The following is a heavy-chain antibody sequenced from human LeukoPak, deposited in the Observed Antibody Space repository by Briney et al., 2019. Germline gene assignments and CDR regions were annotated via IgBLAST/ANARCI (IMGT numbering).Heavy chain of an antibody. J-gene: IGHJ4*02. D-gene: IGHD6-13*01. V-gene: IGHV3-74*01. Sequence: EPGGSLRLSCAASGFTLSSYWMHWVRQAPGKGLVWVSRFYGDASSASYTDSVKGRFTISGDNAKNTLYLQMDSLRAEDTAVYYCASSSNTWYGGFDYWGQGTLVTVSS. CDR1: GFTLSSYW. CDR2: FYGDASSA. CDR3: ASSSNTWYGGFDY.